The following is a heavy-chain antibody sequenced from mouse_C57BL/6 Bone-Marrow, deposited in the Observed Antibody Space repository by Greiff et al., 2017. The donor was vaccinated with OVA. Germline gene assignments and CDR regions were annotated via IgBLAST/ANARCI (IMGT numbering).Heavy chain of an antibody. D-gene: IGHD1-1*01. CDR1: GFSLTSYG. J-gene: IGHJ3*01. V-gene: IGHV2-6*01. CDR3: ASHLLLQGAWFAY. CDR2: IWGVGST. Sequence: VQRVESGPGLVAPSQSLSITCTVSGFSLTSYGVDWVRQSPGKGLEWLGVIWGVGSTNYNSALNSRLSISKDNSKSKVFLKMNSLQTDDTAMYYCASHLLLQGAWFAYWGQGTLVTVSA.